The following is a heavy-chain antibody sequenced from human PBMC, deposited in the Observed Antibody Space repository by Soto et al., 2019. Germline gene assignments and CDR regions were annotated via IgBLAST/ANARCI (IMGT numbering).Heavy chain of an antibody. CDR1: GFTFSSYA. V-gene: IGHV3-23*01. D-gene: IGHD6-19*01. J-gene: IGHJ4*02. Sequence: EVQVLESGGGLVQPGGSLRLSCAASGFTFSSYAMSWVRQAPGKGLEWVSTISGSGETIYYTDSVKGRFTISRDNSKNTLYLQMNSLRAEDTALYYCAKEKVAVPGSDYWGQGTLVTVSS. CDR2: ISGSGETI. CDR3: AKEKVAVPGSDY.